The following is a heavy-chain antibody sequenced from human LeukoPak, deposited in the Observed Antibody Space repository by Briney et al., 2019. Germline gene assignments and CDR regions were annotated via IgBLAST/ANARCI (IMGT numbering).Heavy chain of an antibody. D-gene: IGHD2-2*01. Sequence: GGSLRLSCAASGFTFSSYAMSWVRQAPGKGLEWVSAISGSGGSTYYADSVKGRFTISRDNAKNSLYLQMNSLRAEDTALYYCAKDVGYCSSTSCYAEDYYYGMDVWGQGTTVTVSS. CDR2: ISGSGGST. J-gene: IGHJ6*02. CDR1: GFTFSSYA. CDR3: AKDVGYCSSTSCYAEDYYYGMDV. V-gene: IGHV3-23*01.